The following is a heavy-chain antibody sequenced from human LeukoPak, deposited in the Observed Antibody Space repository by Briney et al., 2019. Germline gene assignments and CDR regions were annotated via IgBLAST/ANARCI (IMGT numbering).Heavy chain of an antibody. CDR1: GGSISGYY. CDR3: ARYGSGSYSDDHFQH. Sequence: SETLSLTCTVSGGSISGYYWSWIRQPPGKGLEWIGFIYYSGSTKYNPSLKSRVTISVDTSQNQLSLKLTSVTAADTAVYYCARYGSGSYSDDHFQHWGQGTLVTVSS. V-gene: IGHV4-59*08. D-gene: IGHD3-10*01. CDR2: IYYSGST. J-gene: IGHJ1*01.